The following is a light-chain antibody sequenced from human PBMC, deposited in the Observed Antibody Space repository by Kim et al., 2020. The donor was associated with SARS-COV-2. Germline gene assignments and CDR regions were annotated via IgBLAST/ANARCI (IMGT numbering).Light chain of an antibody. Sequence: QSALTQPPSASGSPGQSVTISCTGTSSDVGGYNYVSWYQQHPGKAPKLMIYEVTKRPSGVPDRFSGSKSANTASLTVSGLQAEDEADYYCSSYVGSDNLVFGGGTQLTVL. CDR2: EVT. J-gene: IGLJ3*02. CDR3: SSYVGSDNLV. V-gene: IGLV2-8*01. CDR1: SSDVGGYNY.